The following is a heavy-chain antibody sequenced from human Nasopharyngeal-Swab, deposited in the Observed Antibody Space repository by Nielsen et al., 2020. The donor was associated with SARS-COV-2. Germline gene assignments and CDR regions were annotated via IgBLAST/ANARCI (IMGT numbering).Heavy chain of an antibody. Sequence: GGSLRLSCVASGVIFSKYWMHWVRQAPGKGLVWVSRVNQDGSRRDYADSVRGRFAISRDNARDTLYLQMNSLRAEDTALYYCARRYDYGDYDWFDPWGQGTLVTVSS. CDR3: ARRYDYGDYDWFDP. D-gene: IGHD4-17*01. CDR2: VNQDGSRR. CDR1: GVIFSKYW. J-gene: IGHJ5*02. V-gene: IGHV3-74*01.